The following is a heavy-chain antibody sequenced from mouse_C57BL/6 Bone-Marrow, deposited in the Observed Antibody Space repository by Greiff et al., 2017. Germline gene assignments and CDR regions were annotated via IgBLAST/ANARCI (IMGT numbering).Heavy chain of an antibody. D-gene: IGHD1-1*01. CDR2: INPGSGGT. V-gene: IGHV1-54*01. CDR3: ARATTVDCDY. Sequence: QVQLQQSGAELVRPGTSVKVSCKASGYAFTNYLIEWVKQRPGQGLEWIGVINPGSGGTNYNEKFKGKATLTADKSSSTAYMQLSSLTSEDSAVYFCARATTVDCDYWGQGTTLTVSS. CDR1: GYAFTNYL. J-gene: IGHJ2*01.